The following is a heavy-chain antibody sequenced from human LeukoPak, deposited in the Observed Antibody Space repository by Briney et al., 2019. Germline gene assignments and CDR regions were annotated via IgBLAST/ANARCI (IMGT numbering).Heavy chain of an antibody. CDR1: GFTFSSYW. D-gene: IGHD3-10*01. J-gene: IGHJ4*02. CDR3: ARLPGAGEVDY. Sequence: GGSLRLSCAASGFTFSSYWMHWVRQAPGKGLVWVSLINTDGSSTSYADSVKGRFTISRDNAKSMLYLEMNSLRAEDTAVYYCARLPGAGEVDYWGQGTLVTVSS. V-gene: IGHV3-74*01. CDR2: INTDGSST.